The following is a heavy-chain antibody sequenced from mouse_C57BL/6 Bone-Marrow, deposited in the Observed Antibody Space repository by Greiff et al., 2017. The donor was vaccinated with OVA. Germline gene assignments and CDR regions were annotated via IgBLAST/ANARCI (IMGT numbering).Heavy chain of an antibody. CDR1: GFNIKNTY. J-gene: IGHJ3*01. CDR2: IDPANGNT. Sequence: EVQLQQSVAELVRPGASVKLSCTASGFNIKNTYMHWVKQRPEQGLEWIGRIDPANGNTKYAPKFQGKATITDDTSSNTAYLQLISLTSEYPAIYSCARYCSSLACFAYWGQVTLVTVSA. V-gene: IGHV14-3*01. CDR3: ARYCSSLACFAY. D-gene: IGHD1-1*01.